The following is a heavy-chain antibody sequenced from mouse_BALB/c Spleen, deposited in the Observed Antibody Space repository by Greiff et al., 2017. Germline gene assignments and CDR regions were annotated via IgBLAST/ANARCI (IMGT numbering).Heavy chain of an antibody. D-gene: IGHD1-2*01. CDR1: GYSITSGYY. CDR3: AREGVSITTATGAMDY. CDR2: ISYDGSN. J-gene: IGHJ4*01. V-gene: IGHV3-6*02. Sequence: EVQLQQSGPGLVKPSQSLSLTCSVTGYSITSGYYWNWIRQFPGNKLEWMGYISYDGSNNYNPSLKNRISITRDTSKNQFFLKLNSVTTEDTATYYCAREGVSITTATGAMDYWGQGTSVTVSS.